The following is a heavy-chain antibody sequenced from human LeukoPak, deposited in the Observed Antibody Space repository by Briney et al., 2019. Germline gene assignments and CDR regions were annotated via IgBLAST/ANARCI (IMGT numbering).Heavy chain of an antibody. J-gene: IGHJ6*03. CDR3: ARDESGSRFYYYYYYMDV. Sequence: ASVKVSCKASGYTFTSYGISWVRQAPGQGLEWMGWISAYNGNTNYAQKLQGRVTMTTDTSTSTAYMELRSLRSDDTAVYYCARDESGSRFYYYYYYMDVWGKGTTVTVSS. D-gene: IGHD3-10*01. V-gene: IGHV1-18*01. CDR2: ISAYNGNT. CDR1: GYTFTSYG.